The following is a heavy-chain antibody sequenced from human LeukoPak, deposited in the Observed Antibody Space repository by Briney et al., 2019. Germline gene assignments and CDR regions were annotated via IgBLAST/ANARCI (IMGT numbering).Heavy chain of an antibody. J-gene: IGHJ6*04. Sequence: GRSLRLSSAAYGFTFSSYGMHWVRQAPGNGLEWVAVIWYDGSNKYYADSVKGRFTISRDNSKNALYLQMNSLRAEDTAVYYCARVRYSGYDSPPYGMDVWGKGTTVTVSS. CDR2: IWYDGSNK. D-gene: IGHD5-12*01. CDR1: GFTFSSYG. V-gene: IGHV3-33*01. CDR3: ARVRYSGYDSPPYGMDV.